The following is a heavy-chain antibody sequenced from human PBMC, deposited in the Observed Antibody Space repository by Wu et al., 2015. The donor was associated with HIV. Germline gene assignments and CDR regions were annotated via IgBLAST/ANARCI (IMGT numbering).Heavy chain of an antibody. J-gene: IGHJ3*01. CDR3: AADSDYDILSSWVPDGFDV. V-gene: IGHV1-58*02. CDR2: MVVGSVNT. Sequence: QIQLVQSGAEVKKPGASVKVSCKASGFTFRSSAMQWVRQARGQGLEWIGWMVVGSVNTNYAQKFQGRVTFTRDLSTSTAYMELSSLRSEDTAVYYCAADSDYDILSSWVPDGFDVWGRRDRWSPSLQ. CDR1: GFTFRSSA. D-gene: IGHD3-9*01.